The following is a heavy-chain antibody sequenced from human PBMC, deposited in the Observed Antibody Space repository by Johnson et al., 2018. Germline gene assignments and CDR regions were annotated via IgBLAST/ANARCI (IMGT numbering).Heavy chain of an antibody. V-gene: IGHV4-59*11. J-gene: IGHJ6*03. D-gene: IGHD2-21*02. CDR2: IYSAGTT. CDR1: GASIGNHY. CDR3: ARDVCGADCFLPYHMDV. Sequence: QVQLQESGPGLVKPSENLSLTCTVSGASIGNHYWNWIRQTPGKGLEWIGHIYSAGTTNYNPSLKSRVTISMDTSKNQFFLSLMSVSAADTAVYYGARDVCGADCFLPYHMDVWGQGTTVTVSS.